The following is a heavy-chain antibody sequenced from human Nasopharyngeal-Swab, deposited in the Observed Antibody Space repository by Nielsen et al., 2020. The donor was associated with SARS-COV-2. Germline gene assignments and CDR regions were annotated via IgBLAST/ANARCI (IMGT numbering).Heavy chain of an antibody. CDR1: GGSFSDFY. CDR3: ARGGDTAITNYFDY. D-gene: IGHD3-16*01. J-gene: IGHJ4*02. Sequence: SETLSLTCSVYGGSFSDFYWSWIRQSPGKGLEWIGEINHRGNTNSNPSLKSRVTMSVDTSKNHFSLTLTSVTAADTAVYFFARGGDTAITNYFDYWGQGTLVTVSS. CDR2: INHRGNT. V-gene: IGHV4-34*01.